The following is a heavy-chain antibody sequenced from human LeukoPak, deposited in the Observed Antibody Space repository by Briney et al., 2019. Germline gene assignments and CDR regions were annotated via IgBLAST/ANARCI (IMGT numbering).Heavy chain of an antibody. V-gene: IGHV4-39*01. Sequence: PSETLSLTCTVSGGSISSSSYYWGWIRQPPGKGLEWIGSIYYSGSTYYNPSLKSRVTISVDTSKNQFSLKLSSVTAADTAVYYCARGRAKTDYYGSGSSSTWFDPWGQGTLVTVSS. CDR3: ARGRAKTDYYGSGSSSTWFDP. CDR1: GGSISSSSYY. CDR2: IYYSGST. J-gene: IGHJ5*02. D-gene: IGHD3-10*01.